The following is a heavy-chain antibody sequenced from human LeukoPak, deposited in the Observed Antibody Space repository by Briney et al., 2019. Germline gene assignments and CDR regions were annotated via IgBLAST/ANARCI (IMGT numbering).Heavy chain of an antibody. V-gene: IGHV3-7*03. CDR1: GFTFSSYW. D-gene: IGHD5-12*01. CDR2: IKQDGSEK. J-gene: IGHJ4*02. CDR3: AKDFGGYVAYFDY. Sequence: GGSLRLSCAASGFTFSSYWMSWVRQAPGKGLEWVANIKQDGSEKYYVDSVKGRFTISRDNAKNSLYLQMNSLRAEDTAIYYCAKDFGGYVAYFDYWGQGALVTVSS.